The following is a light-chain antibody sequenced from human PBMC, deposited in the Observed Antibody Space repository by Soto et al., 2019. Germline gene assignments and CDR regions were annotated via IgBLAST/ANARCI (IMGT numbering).Light chain of an antibody. J-gene: IGLJ1*01. CDR2: DVS. Sequence: QSVLAQPRSVSGSPWQSVTISCTGTSSDVGGYDYVSWYQQHPGKAPKLMIYDVSKRPSGVPDRFSGSKSGNTASLTISGLQAEDEADYYCCPYAGSYTFVFGTGTKVTVL. CDR3: CPYAGSYTFV. V-gene: IGLV2-11*01. CDR1: SSDVGGYDY.